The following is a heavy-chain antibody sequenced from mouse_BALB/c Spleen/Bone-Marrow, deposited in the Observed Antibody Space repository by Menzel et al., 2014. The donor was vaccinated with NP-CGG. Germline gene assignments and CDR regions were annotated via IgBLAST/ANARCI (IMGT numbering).Heavy chain of an antibody. J-gene: IGHJ2*01. CDR3: TRSGGYYFDY. CDR2: IYPSDSYT. CDR1: GYTFTSYW. V-gene: IGHV1-69*02. Sequence: VKLMESGAELVRPGASVKLSCKASGYTFTSYWINWVKQRPGQGLEWIGNIYPSDSYTNYNQKFKDKATLTVDKSSSTAYMQLSSPTSDDSAVYYCTRSGGYYFDYWGQGTTLTVSS.